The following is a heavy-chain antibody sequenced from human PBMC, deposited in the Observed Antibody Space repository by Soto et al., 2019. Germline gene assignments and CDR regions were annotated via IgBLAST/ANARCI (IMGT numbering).Heavy chain of an antibody. CDR3: ARRKSGSYFDY. Sequence: SETLSLTCTVSGGSISNNNYYWGWIRQPPGKGLEWIASIKYSGSTYYNPSLKSRVTISVDTSKNQFSLKLSSVTAADTAVYYCARRKSGSYFDYWGQGTLVTVSS. V-gene: IGHV4-39*01. D-gene: IGHD1-26*01. CDR2: IKYSGST. J-gene: IGHJ4*02. CDR1: GGSISNNNYY.